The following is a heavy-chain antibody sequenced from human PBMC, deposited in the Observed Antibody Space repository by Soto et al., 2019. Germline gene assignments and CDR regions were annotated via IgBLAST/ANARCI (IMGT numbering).Heavy chain of an antibody. V-gene: IGHV3-23*01. CDR2: ISNSGGAT. D-gene: IGHD6-19*01. CDR3: AKDETYRSRSYGLAV. Sequence: GGSLRRSCASSGLTFSSHGMSWVRRAPGKGLEWVSVISNSGGATYYAKSVKGRSTISRDNSKNTLYLEMNSLRAEHTEVHYRAKDETYRSRSYGLAVWGQGTTVTVS. J-gene: IGHJ6*02. CDR1: GLTFSSHG.